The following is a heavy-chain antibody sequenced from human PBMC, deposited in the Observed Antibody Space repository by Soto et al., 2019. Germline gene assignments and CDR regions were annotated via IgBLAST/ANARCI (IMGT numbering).Heavy chain of an antibody. CDR2: IYTKESRA. CDR3: ARVIYYDIAY. Sequence: QVQLVQSGAEVQRPGASVKVSCKTSGYIFKNYGISWVRQAPGQGIEWMGWIYTKESRANIDQNCQGRVTLTTDTPTSTADIELRSRRFDDSAVDFCARVIYYDIAYWGQGTLVTVS. CDR1: GYIFKNYG. J-gene: IGHJ4*02. D-gene: IGHD3-22*01. V-gene: IGHV1-18*01.